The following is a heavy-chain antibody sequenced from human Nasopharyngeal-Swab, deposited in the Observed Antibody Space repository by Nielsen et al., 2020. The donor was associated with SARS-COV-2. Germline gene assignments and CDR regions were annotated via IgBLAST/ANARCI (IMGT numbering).Heavy chain of an antibody. V-gene: IGHV4-59*08. CDR1: GGSISSYY. D-gene: IGHD3-16*01. CDR3: ASGGAPYYFDY. J-gene: IGHJ4*02. Sequence: SETLSLTCTVSGGSISSYYWSWIRQPPGKGLEWIGYIYYSGSTNYNPSLKSRVTISVDTSKNQFSLKLSSVTAADTAVYYCASGGAPYYFDYWGQGTLVTVPS. CDR2: IYYSGST.